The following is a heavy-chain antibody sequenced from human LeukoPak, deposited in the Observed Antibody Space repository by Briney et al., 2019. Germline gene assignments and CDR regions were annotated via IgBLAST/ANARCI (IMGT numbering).Heavy chain of an antibody. CDR1: GGSFSGYY. CDR2: INHSGST. Sequence: SETLSLTCAVYGGSFSGYYWSWIRQPPGKGLGWIGEINHSGSTNYNPSLKSRVTISVDTSKNQFSLKLSSVTAADTAVYYCARFLLIAAADYWGQGTLVTVSS. CDR3: ARFLLIAAADY. J-gene: IGHJ4*02. D-gene: IGHD6-13*01. V-gene: IGHV4-34*01.